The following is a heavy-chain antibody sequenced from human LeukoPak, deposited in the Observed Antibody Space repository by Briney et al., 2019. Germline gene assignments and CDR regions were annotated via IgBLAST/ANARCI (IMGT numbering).Heavy chain of an antibody. CDR3: ARVKEDYYDSSGYFKRPFDY. CDR1: GGTFSTYA. CDR2: IIPIFGTA. V-gene: IGHV1-69*13. Sequence: SVKVSCKASGGTFSTYAISWVRQAPGQGLEWMGGIIPIFGTANYAQKFQGRVTITADESTSTAYVELSSLRSEDTAVYYCARVKEDYYDSSGYFKRPFDYWGQGTLVTVSS. J-gene: IGHJ4*02. D-gene: IGHD3-22*01.